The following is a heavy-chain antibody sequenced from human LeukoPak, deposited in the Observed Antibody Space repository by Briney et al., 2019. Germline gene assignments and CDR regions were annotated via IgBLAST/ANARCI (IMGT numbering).Heavy chain of an antibody. CDR2: INSDGGST. V-gene: IGHV3-74*01. CDR1: GFTFSTYW. CDR3: ARVAAAGEKLNWFDP. Sequence: PGGSLRLSCGASGFTFSTYWMHWVRQAPGKGLVWVSCINSDGGSTSYADSVKGRFTISRDNAKNTLFLQMNSLRADDTAVYYCARVAAAGEKLNWFDPWGQGTLVTVSS. J-gene: IGHJ5*02. D-gene: IGHD6-13*01.